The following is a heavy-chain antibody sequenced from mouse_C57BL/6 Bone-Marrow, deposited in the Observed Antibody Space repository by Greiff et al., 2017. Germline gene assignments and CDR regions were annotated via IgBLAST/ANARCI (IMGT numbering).Heavy chain of an antibody. Sequence: QVHVKQPGAELVRPGTSVKLSCKASGYTFTSYWMHWVKQRPGQGLEWIGVIDPSDSYTNYNQTFKGKATLTVDTSSSTAYMQLSSLTSEDSAVYYCARGYYSNPFAYWGQGTLVTVSA. V-gene: IGHV1-59*01. J-gene: IGHJ3*01. CDR2: IDPSDSYT. CDR3: ARGYYSNPFAY. CDR1: GYTFTSYW. D-gene: IGHD2-5*01.